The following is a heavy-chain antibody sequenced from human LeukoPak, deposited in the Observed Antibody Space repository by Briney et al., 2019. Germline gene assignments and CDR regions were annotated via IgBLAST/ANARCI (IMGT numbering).Heavy chain of an antibody. CDR3: AKDSKVAAAGYFFDS. CDR1: GFTFSNYG. D-gene: IGHD6-13*01. Sequence: PGGSLRLSCAASGFTFSNYGMHWVRQAPGKGLEWVAVIATDGRDKKYADSVKGRLTISRDNSKNTLYLEMNSLRPEDTAVYHCAKDSKVAAAGYFFDSWGQGTLVTVSS. J-gene: IGHJ4*02. V-gene: IGHV3-30*18. CDR2: IATDGRDK.